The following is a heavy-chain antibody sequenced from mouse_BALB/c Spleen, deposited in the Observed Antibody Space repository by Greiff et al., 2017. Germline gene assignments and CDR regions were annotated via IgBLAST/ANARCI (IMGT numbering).Heavy chain of an antibody. J-gene: IGHJ3*01. CDR2: IRLKSNNYAT. V-gene: IGHV6-6*02. CDR1: GFTFSNYW. D-gene: IGHD2-3*01. CDR3: IYDGYYGFAY. Sequence: EVMLVESGGGLVQPGGSMKLSCVASGFTFSNYWMNWVRQSPEKGLEWVAEIRLKSNNYATHYAESVKGRFTISRDDSKSSVYLQMNNLRAEDTGIYYCIYDGYYGFAYWGQGTLVTVSA.